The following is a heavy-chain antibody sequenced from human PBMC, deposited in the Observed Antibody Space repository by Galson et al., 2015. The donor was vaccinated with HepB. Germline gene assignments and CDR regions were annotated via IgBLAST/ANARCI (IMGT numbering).Heavy chain of an antibody. D-gene: IGHD4-17*01. Sequence: SLRLSCAASGFTFSSYAMHWVRQAPGKGLEYVSAISSNGGSTYYANSVKGRFTISRDNSKNTLYLQMGSLRAEDMAVYYCAREGLPGDYGDYLILDYWGQGTLVTVSS. CDR2: ISSNGGST. CDR1: GFTFSSYA. J-gene: IGHJ4*02. CDR3: AREGLPGDYGDYLILDY. V-gene: IGHV3-64*01.